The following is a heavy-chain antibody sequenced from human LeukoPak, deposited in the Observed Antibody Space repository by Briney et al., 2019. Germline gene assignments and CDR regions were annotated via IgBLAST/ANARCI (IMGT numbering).Heavy chain of an antibody. CDR1: GFTFSSYE. D-gene: IGHD3-3*01. CDR3: ARMYYDFWSGYYTEAYYYYMDV. Sequence: QPGGSLRLSCAASGFTFSSYEMNWVRQAPGKGLEWVSYISSSGSTIYYADSVKGRFTISRDNAKNSLYLQMNSLRAEDTAVYYCARMYYDFWSGYYTEAYYYYMDVWGKGTTVTVSS. CDR2: ISSSGSTI. V-gene: IGHV3-48*03. J-gene: IGHJ6*03.